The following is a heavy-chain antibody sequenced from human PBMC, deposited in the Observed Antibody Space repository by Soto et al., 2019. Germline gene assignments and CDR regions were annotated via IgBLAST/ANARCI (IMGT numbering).Heavy chain of an antibody. J-gene: IGHJ4*02. D-gene: IGHD2-2*01. V-gene: IGHV5-51*01. CDR2: IYPGDSDT. Sequence: EVQLVQSGXEVKKPGESLKISCKAFRYSFTDYWIGWVRQMPGKGLEWMGFIYPGDSDTRYSPSFQGQVTISADKSISTAYLQWSSLKASDSAIYFCASHTNSWYYFDHWGQGTVVTVSS. CDR1: RYSFTDYW. CDR3: ASHTNSWYYFDH.